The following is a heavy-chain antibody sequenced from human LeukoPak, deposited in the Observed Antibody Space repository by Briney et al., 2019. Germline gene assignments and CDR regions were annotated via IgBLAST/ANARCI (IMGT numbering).Heavy chain of an antibody. D-gene: IGHD7-27*01. CDR3: AREGGANWDPFDY. CDR2: INWNGETT. J-gene: IGHJ4*02. Sequence: GTSLRLSCAASGLTFDDHGMGWVRQVPGKASEWVSGINWNGETTAYADSVKGRFSISRDSARNSLFLQMNSLRVEDTALYYCAREGGANWDPFDYWGQGTLVTVSS. CDR1: GLTFDDHG. V-gene: IGHV3-20*04.